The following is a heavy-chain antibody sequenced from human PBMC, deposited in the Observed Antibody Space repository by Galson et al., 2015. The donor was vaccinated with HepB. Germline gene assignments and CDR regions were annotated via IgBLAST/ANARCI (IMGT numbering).Heavy chain of an antibody. Sequence: SVKVSCKASGYTFTNSAINWVRQAPGQGLEWMGWINTNTGNPTYVQDFTGRFVFSLDTSATTAYLQISSLKAEDTAVYYCARGSSISGRRDFDYWGRGTLVTVSS. CDR3: ARGSSISGRRDFDY. CDR1: GYTFTNSA. CDR2: INTNTGNP. D-gene: IGHD6-6*01. V-gene: IGHV7-4-1*02. J-gene: IGHJ4*02.